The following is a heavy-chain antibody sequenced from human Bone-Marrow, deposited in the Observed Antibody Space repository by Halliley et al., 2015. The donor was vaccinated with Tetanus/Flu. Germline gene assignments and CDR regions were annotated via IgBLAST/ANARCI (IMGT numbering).Heavy chain of an antibody. J-gene: IGHJ5*02. CDR3: ARRLESGSLINWFDP. D-gene: IGHD3-10*01. Sequence: QLVQSGAEVKKPGESLKISCKGSGYSFTTYWIGWVRQMPGKGLEWMGLIYPGDSYSTYNSSFQGQVTMSVDKSTNTAFLQWSSLRASDTAVYYCARRLESGSLINWFDPWGQGTLVTVSS. V-gene: IGHV5-51*01. CDR2: IYPGDSYS. CDR1: GYSFTTYW.